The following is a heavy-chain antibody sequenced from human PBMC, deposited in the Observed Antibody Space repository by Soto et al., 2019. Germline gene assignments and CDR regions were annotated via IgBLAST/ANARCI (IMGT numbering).Heavy chain of an antibody. CDR1: GYTFTSYY. CDR3: VRVGGYSYGGVDY. V-gene: IGHV1-46*01. Sequence: QVQLVQSGAEVKKPGASVKVSCKASGYTFTSYYMHWVRQAPGQGLEWMGIINPSGGSTTYAQKSXXRXXMTRDTSTSTVYMELSSLRSEDTAVYYCVRVGGYSYGGVDYWGQGTLVTVSS. CDR2: INPSGGST. D-gene: IGHD5-18*01. J-gene: IGHJ4*02.